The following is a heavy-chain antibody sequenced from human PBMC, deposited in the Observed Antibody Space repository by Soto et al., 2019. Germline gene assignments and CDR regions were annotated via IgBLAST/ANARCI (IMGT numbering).Heavy chain of an antibody. CDR3: ARQSGGWAAFDI. CDR2: IYPGDSDS. Sequence: PXESLNISCKGSGYSFTSYWIGWVRQMPGKGLEWMGIIYPGDSDSRYSPSFQGQVAISGDKSINTAYLQWSSLKASDTAMYYCARQSGGWAAFDIWGQGTMVTVSS. CDR1: GYSFTSYW. J-gene: IGHJ3*02. D-gene: IGHD6-19*01. V-gene: IGHV5-51*01.